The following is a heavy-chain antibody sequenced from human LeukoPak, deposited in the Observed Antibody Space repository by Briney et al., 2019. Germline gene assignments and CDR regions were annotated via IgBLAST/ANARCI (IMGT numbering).Heavy chain of an antibody. J-gene: IGHJ4*02. Sequence: PGGSLRLSCAASGFTFSSYWMSWVRQAPGKGLEWVANIKQDGSEKYYVDSVKGRFTISRDNAKNSLYLQMNSLRAEDTAVYYRAREWYCSGGSCYITAGYWGQGTLVTVSS. CDR1: GFTFSSYW. CDR3: AREWYCSGGSCYITAGY. V-gene: IGHV3-7*01. CDR2: IKQDGSEK. D-gene: IGHD2-15*01.